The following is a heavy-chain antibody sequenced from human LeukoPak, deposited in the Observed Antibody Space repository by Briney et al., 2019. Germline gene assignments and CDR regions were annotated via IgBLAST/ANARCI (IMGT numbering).Heavy chain of an antibody. CDR1: GFTFSSYG. D-gene: IGHD6-13*01. J-gene: IGHJ4*02. Sequence: GGSLRLSCAASGFTFSSYGRHWVRQAPGKGLEWVAVIWYDGSNKYYADSVKGRLTISRDNSKNTLYLQMNSLRAEDTAVYYCAAAYSSSWYTADYWGQGTLVTVSS. CDR3: AAAYSSSWYTADY. V-gene: IGHV3-33*01. CDR2: IWYDGSNK.